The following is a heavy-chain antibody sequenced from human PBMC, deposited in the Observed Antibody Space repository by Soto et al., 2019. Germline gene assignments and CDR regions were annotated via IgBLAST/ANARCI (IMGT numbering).Heavy chain of an antibody. CDR3: AKESGSY. J-gene: IGHJ4*02. CDR2: ISYDGSNK. Sequence: QVQLVESGGGVVQPGRSLRLSCAASGFTFSSYGMHWVRQAPGKGLEWVAVISYDGSNKYYADSVKVRFTISRDNSKNTLYLQMNSLRAEDTAVYYCAKESGSYWGQGTLVTVSS. V-gene: IGHV3-30*18. CDR1: GFTFSSYG.